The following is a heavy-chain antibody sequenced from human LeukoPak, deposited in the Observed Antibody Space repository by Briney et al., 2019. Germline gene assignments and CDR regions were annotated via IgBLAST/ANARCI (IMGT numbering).Heavy chain of an antibody. CDR1: GFSLNTDRAG. V-gene: IGHV2-5*01. CDR2: IHFNDVT. CDR3: AHWESGYFHL. Sequence: SGPTLVNPTQTLTLTCTFSGFSLNTDRAGVGWVRQPPGKALEWLAVIHFNDVTHYTPSLLGRLTITKDTSNNQVVLKMTNLDPVDTATYYCAHWESGYFHLWGRGTLVTVSS. J-gene: IGHJ2*01. D-gene: IGHD1-26*01.